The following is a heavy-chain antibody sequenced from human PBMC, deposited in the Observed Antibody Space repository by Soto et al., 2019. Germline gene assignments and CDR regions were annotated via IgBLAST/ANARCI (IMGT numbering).Heavy chain of an antibody. CDR1: GCTFSSYA. CDR2: ISYDGSNK. Sequence: GCLGRACAAHGCTFSSYAIRWVRQAAGKGLDWVAVISYDGSNKYYADSVKGRFTISRDNSKNTLYLQMNSLRGEDTAVYYCARGFTGSSSTDMTFHDDGLYFDFWGQGTLVTVYS. D-gene: IGHD6-19*01. J-gene: IGHJ4*02. CDR3: ARGFTGSSSTDMTFHDDGLYFDF. V-gene: IGHV3-30-3*01.